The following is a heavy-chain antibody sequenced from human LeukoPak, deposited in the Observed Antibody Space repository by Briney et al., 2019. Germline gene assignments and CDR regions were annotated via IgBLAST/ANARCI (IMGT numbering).Heavy chain of an antibody. CDR3: AKGSDYVWGSYRSTYYFDY. J-gene: IGHJ4*02. V-gene: IGHV3-23*01. Sequence: GASVKVSCKASGGTFSSYAMSWVRQAPGKGLEWVSAISGSGGSTYYADSVKGRFTISRDNSKNTLYLQMNSLRAEDTAVYYCAKGSDYVWGSYRSTYYFDYWGQGTLVTVSS. CDR2: ISGSGGST. CDR1: GGTFSSYA. D-gene: IGHD3-16*02.